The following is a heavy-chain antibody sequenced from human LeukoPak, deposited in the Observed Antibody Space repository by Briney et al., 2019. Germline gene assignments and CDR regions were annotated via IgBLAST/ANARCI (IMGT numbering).Heavy chain of an antibody. Sequence: PSETLSLSCAVYGGSFSGYYWSWIRQPPGKGLEWIGEINHSGSTNYNPSLKSRVTISVDTSKNQFSLKLSSVTAADTAVYYCASLTRGRVDYWGQGTLVTVSS. D-gene: IGHD2-15*01. J-gene: IGHJ4*02. V-gene: IGHV4-34*01. CDR3: ASLTRGRVDY. CDR2: INHSGST. CDR1: GGSFSGYY.